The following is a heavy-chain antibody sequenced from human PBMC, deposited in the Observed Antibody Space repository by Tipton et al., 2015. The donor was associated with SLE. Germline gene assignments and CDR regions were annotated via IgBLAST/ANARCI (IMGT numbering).Heavy chain of an antibody. Sequence: GSLRLSCAASGFSISVYGMSWVRQAPGKGPEWISYISSSSSTIHHADSVRGRFTISRDNAKNLVYLQMNSLRAEDTAVYYCTQTPTIFFFYYYGEVWGKGTSVTVSS. D-gene: IGHD3-3*01. CDR1: GFSISVYG. J-gene: IGHJ6*03. V-gene: IGHV3-48*01. CDR2: ISSSSSTI. CDR3: TQTPTIFFFYYYGEV.